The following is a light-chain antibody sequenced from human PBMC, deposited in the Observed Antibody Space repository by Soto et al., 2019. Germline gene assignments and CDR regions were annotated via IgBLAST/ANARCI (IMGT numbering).Light chain of an antibody. V-gene: IGLV2-14*01. CDR1: SPDVGGYNY. CDR2: EVS. J-gene: IGLJ2*01. CDR3: SSYISSSTFVV. Sequence: QSVLTQPASVSGSPGQSITISCTGTSPDVGGYNYVSWHQQHPGKAPKVIITEVSNRPSGVSNRFSGSKSGNTASLTISGLQAEDEADYYCSSYISSSTFVVFGGGTKLTVL.